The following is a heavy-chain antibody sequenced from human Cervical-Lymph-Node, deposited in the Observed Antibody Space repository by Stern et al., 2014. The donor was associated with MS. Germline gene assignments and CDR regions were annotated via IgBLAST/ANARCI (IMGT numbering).Heavy chain of an antibody. Sequence: QLVESGGGVVQPGRSLRLSCAASGFTFSSYAMHWVRQAPGKGLEWVAVISYDGSNKYYADSVKGRFTISRDNSKNTLYLQMNSLRAEDTAVYYCARDIIAAAGTNYFDYWGQGTLVTVSS. CDR3: ARDIIAAAGTNYFDY. CDR1: GFTFSSYA. CDR2: ISYDGSNK. V-gene: IGHV3-30-3*01. J-gene: IGHJ4*02. D-gene: IGHD6-13*01.